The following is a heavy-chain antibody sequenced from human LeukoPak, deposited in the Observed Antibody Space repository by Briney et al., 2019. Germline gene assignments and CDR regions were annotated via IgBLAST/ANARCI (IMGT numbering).Heavy chain of an antibody. Sequence: GGSLRLSCAASGFTFSSAWMNWVRQAPGKGLEWVSVIYSGGSTYYAESVKGRFTISRDNSKNTVYLEMNSLRVEDTAVYYCARDLVGYGSGSFDYWGQGTLVTVAS. CDR1: GFTFSSAW. CDR3: ARDLVGYGSGSFDY. J-gene: IGHJ4*02. CDR2: IYSGGST. D-gene: IGHD3-10*01. V-gene: IGHV3-53*01.